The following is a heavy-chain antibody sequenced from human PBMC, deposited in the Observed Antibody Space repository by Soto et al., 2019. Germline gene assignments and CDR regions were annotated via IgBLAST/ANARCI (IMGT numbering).Heavy chain of an antibody. J-gene: IGHJ4*02. CDR3: RSISLSHWLDS. V-gene: IGHV3-7*01. Sequence: DGSLRLSCAASHFCFSTSWMNWIRQAPGKGLERVANINPDGSAKYYVDSLKGRFTISRDSAKILLDLQVHILSTEETAVYCCRSISLSHWLDSWGQGALVTVSS. CDR1: HFCFSTSW. CDR2: INPDGSAK.